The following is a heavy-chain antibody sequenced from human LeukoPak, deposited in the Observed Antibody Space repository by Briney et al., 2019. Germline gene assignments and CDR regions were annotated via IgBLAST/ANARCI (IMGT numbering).Heavy chain of an antibody. CDR3: TRVGVGGY. D-gene: IGHD3-16*01. V-gene: IGHV3-7*04. Sequence: QTGGSLRLSCAASGCTFSNYWMSWFRQAPGKGLEWVANIKQDGSEKYYVDSVKGRFTISRDNAKDSLFLQMNSLRADDTAMYFCTRVGVGGYWGQGTLVTVSS. CDR1: GCTFSNYW. CDR2: IKQDGSEK. J-gene: IGHJ4*02.